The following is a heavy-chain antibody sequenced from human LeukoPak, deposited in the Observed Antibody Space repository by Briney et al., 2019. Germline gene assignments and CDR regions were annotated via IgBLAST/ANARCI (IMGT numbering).Heavy chain of an antibody. CDR2: IYYSGST. CDR3: ARDGLEGSIL. CDR1: GGSISSYY. D-gene: IGHD5-24*01. Sequence: SETLSLTCTVSGGSISSYYWSWIRQPPGKGLEWIGYIYYSGSTNYNPSLKSRVTISVDTSKNQFSLKLSSVTAADTAVYYCARDGLEGSILWGQGTLVTVSS. V-gene: IGHV4-59*12. J-gene: IGHJ4*02.